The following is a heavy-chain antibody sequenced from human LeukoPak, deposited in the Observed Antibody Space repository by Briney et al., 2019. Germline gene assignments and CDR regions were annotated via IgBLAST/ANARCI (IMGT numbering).Heavy chain of an antibody. Sequence: PSETLSLTCTVSGGSISSYYWSWIRQPPGKGLEWIGEINHSGSTNYNPSLKSRVTISVDTSKNQFSLKLSSVTAADTAVYYCARHYPSYYYGSGSLTRYFDPWGQGTLVTVSS. CDR1: GGSISSYY. J-gene: IGHJ5*02. CDR3: ARHYPSYYYGSGSLTRYFDP. V-gene: IGHV4-34*01. D-gene: IGHD3-10*01. CDR2: INHSGST.